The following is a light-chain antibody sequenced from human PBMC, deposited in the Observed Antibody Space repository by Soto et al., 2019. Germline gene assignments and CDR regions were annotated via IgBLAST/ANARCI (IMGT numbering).Light chain of an antibody. CDR1: SSDVGGYNS. CDR2: EVS. J-gene: IGLJ1*01. Sequence: QSAMTQPASVSGSPGQSITISCTGTSSDVGGYNSVSWYQQHPGKAPKLMIYEVSNRPSGFSNRFSGSKSGNTASLTISGLQAEDESDYYCSSYTTSSTLLDVFGTGTKLTVL. V-gene: IGLV2-14*01. CDR3: SSYTTSSTLLDV.